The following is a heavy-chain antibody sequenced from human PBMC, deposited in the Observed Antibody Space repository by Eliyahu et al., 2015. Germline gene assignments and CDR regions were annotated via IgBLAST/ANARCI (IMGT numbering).Heavy chain of an antibody. D-gene: IGHD1-1*01. CDR3: AKDQRKTAGY. CDR2: ISNSGSGT. Sequence: EVQLVESGGGLVQPGGALRLPXAGSGFTFSNYAMNWVRQAPGKGLEWVSAISNSGSGTYYADSVKGRFTISRDNSKNTLYLEMNSLRAEDTAVYYCAKDQRKTAGYWGQGTLVTASS. V-gene: IGHV3-23*04. J-gene: IGHJ4*02. CDR1: GFTFSNYA.